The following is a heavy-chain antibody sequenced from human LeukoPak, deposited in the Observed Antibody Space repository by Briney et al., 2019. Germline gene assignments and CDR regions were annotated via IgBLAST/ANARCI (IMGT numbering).Heavy chain of an antibody. V-gene: IGHV1-3*01. J-gene: IGHJ4*02. D-gene: IGHD4-17*01. Sequence: GASVKVSCKASGYTFTNYAIHWVRRAPGQRLEWMGWINAGNGNTKYSQKFQGRVTITRDTSASTAYMELSSLRSEDTTVYYCAREATVTYYFDYWGQGTLVTVSS. CDR3: AREATVTYYFDY. CDR1: GYTFTNYA. CDR2: INAGNGNT.